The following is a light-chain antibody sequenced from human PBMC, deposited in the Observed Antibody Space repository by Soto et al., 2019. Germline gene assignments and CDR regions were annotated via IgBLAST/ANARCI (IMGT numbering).Light chain of an antibody. CDR2: GAS. V-gene: IGKV3-15*01. Sequence: EIVMTQSPATLSVSPGERATLSCRASQSVSSNLAWYQQKPGQAPRLLIYGASTRATGIPARFSGSGSGTEFTLTISSLQSEDFAVYYCQQYNNWLQGGTFGQGTKLEIK. J-gene: IGKJ2*02. CDR1: QSVSSN. CDR3: QQYNNWLQGGT.